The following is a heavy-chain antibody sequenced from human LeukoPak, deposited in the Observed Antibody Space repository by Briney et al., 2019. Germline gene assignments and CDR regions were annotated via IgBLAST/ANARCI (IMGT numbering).Heavy chain of an antibody. J-gene: IGHJ4*02. Sequence: GESLKISCKGSGYSFTSYWIGWVRQMPGKGLEWMGIIYPGDSDTRYSPSFQGQVTISADKSISTAYPQWSSLKASDTAMYYCARPEGHYDILTGGSLDYWGQGTLVTVSS. CDR1: GYSFTSYW. CDR2: IYPGDSDT. CDR3: ARPEGHYDILTGGSLDY. D-gene: IGHD3-9*01. V-gene: IGHV5-51*01.